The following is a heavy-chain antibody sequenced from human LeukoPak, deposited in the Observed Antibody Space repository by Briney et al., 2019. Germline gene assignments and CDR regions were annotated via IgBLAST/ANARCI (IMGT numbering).Heavy chain of an antibody. CDR2: ISYDGSSK. J-gene: IGHJ3*02. D-gene: IGHD2-2*01. V-gene: IGHV3-30*04. Sequence: PGGSLRLSCAASEFTFSNYLMHWVRQAPGKGLEWVAVISYDGSSKYYADSVKGRFTISRDNAKNSLYLQMNSLRAEDTALYYCARELVVLFKARGFNRPGNAFDIWGQGTMVTVSS. CDR3: ARELVVLFKARGFNRPGNAFDI. CDR1: EFTFSNYL.